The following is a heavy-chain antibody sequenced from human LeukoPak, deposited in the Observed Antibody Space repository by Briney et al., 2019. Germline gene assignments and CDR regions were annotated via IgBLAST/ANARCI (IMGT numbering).Heavy chain of an antibody. J-gene: IGHJ5*02. CDR3: ARQSDIVVVVAAFDP. CDR1: GYTFTGYY. Sequence: GASVKVSCQTSGYTFTGYYMHWVRQAPGQGLEWMGWINPNSGGTNYAQKFQGRVTMTRDTSISTAYMELSRLRSDDTAVYYCARQSDIVVVVAAFDPWGQGTLVTVSS. CDR2: INPNSGGT. V-gene: IGHV1-2*02. D-gene: IGHD2-15*01.